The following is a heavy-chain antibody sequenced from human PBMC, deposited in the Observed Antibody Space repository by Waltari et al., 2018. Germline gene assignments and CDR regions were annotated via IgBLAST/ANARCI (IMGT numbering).Heavy chain of an antibody. CDR3: AREGGHDFWSGYYPYYFDY. Sequence: QVQLQESGPGLVKPSETLSLTYTVSGGSISSYYWSWIRQPPGKGLEWIGYIYYSGSTNYNPSLKSRVTISVDTSKNQFSLKLSSVTAADTAVYYCAREGGHDFWSGYYPYYFDYWDQGTLVTVSS. D-gene: IGHD3-3*01. V-gene: IGHV4-59*01. CDR2: IYYSGST. CDR1: GGSISSYY. J-gene: IGHJ4*02.